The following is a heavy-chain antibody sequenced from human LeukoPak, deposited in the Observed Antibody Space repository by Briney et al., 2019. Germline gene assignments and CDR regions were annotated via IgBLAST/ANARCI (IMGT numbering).Heavy chain of an antibody. V-gene: IGHV3-15*07. CDR1: GFTFSNAW. CDR3: TTGPIVGATNYFDY. D-gene: IGHD1-26*01. Sequence: GGSLRLSCAASGFTFSNAWMNWVRQAPGKGLEWVGRIKSKTDGGTTDYAAPVEGRFTISRDDSKNTLYLQMNSLKTEDTAVYYCTTGPIVGATNYFDYWGQGTLVTVSS. CDR2: IKSKTDGGTT. J-gene: IGHJ4*02.